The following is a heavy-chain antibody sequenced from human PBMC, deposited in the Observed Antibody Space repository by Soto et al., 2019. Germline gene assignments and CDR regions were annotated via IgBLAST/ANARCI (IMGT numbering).Heavy chain of an antibody. J-gene: IGHJ4*02. V-gene: IGHV1-18*04. D-gene: IGHD3-22*01. Sequence: GASVKVSCKASGYSFGTYGISGVRQAPGQGLEWMGWISAYNGNTNYDQKLQDRATMTTGTSTNTAYLELRSLRSDDTAVYYCARAGQYYDSSGYANWGQGTLVTVSS. CDR1: GYSFGTYG. CDR3: ARAGQYYDSSGYAN. CDR2: ISAYNGNT.